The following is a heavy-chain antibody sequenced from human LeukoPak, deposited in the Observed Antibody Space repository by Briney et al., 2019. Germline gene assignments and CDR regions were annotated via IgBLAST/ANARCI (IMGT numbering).Heavy chain of an antibody. CDR2: INTNTGNP. Sequence: ASVKVSCKASGYTFTSYAMNWVRQAPGQGLEWMGWINTNTGNPTYAQGFTGRFVFSLDTSVSTAYLQISSLKAEDTAVYYCAREGYSSSWYVNYYYYYGMDVWGQGTTVTVSS. J-gene: IGHJ6*02. V-gene: IGHV7-4-1*02. CDR3: AREGYSSSWYVNYYYYYGMDV. CDR1: GYTFTSYA. D-gene: IGHD6-13*01.